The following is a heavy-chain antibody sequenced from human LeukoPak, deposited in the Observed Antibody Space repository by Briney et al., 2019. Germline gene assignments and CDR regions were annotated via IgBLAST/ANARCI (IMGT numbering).Heavy chain of an antibody. Sequence: PGGSLRLSCVASGFTFSSYSMNWVRQAPGKGLEWVSSISSSSSYIYYADSVKGRFTISRDNAKNSLYLQMNSLRAEDTAVYYCARDRTGAYDSSGYYYYYYYGMDVWGQGTAVIVSS. J-gene: IGHJ6*02. CDR2: ISSSSSYI. CDR3: ARDRTGAYDSSGYYYYYYYGMDV. V-gene: IGHV3-21*01. CDR1: GFTFSSYS. D-gene: IGHD3-22*01.